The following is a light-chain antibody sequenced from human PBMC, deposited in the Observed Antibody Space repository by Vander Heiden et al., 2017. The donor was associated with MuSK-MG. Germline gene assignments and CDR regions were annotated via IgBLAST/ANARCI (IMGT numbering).Light chain of an antibody. CDR3: QQDGGSHL. Sequence: EIVLTQSPGTLSLSPGERATLSCRASQSVSSNSLAWYQQRPGQTPRLLMYGASRRAAGTPDRFSGSGSGTDFTLTISRLEPEDSAVYYCQQDGGSHLFGQGTKVEI. J-gene: IGKJ1*01. CDR2: GAS. V-gene: IGKV3-20*01. CDR1: QSVSSNS.